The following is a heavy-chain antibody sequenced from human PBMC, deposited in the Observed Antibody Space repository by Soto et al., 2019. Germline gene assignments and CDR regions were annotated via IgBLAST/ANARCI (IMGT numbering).Heavy chain of an antibody. J-gene: IGHJ4*02. CDR2: ISYTGSTI. Sequence: PGGSLRLSCAASGFTFSNYEMNWVRQTPGKGLEWVSYISYTGSTIYYADSVRGRFTISRDNSKNSLYLQMNSLRAEGTAVYYCARGLRIYYDRSGLHYWGQGTLVTVSS. V-gene: IGHV3-48*03. CDR3: ARGLRIYYDRSGLHY. CDR1: GFTFSNYE. D-gene: IGHD3-22*01.